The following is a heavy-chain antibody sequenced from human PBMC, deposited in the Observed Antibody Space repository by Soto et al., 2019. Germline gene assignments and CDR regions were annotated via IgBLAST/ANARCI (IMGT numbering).Heavy chain of an antibody. D-gene: IGHD3-10*01. CDR1: GYSFTSYW. Sequence: GESLKISCKGSGYSFTSYWIGWVRQMPGKGLEWMGIIYPGDSDTRYSPSFQGQVTISADKSISTAYLQWSSLKASDTATYYCARHYSRVRGVNWVWFDPWGQGTLVPVSS. CDR3: ARHYSRVRGVNWVWFDP. V-gene: IGHV5-51*01. J-gene: IGHJ5*02. CDR2: IYPGDSDT.